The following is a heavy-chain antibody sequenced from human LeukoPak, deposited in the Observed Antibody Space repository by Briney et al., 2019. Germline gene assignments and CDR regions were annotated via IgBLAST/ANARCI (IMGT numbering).Heavy chain of an antibody. CDR3: ARQRHYYDSSGYFDY. CDR1: GGSISSYY. Sequence: SETLSLTCTVSGGSISSYYWSWIRQPAGKGLEWIGRIYTSGSTNYNPSLKSRVTMSVDTSKNQFSMKLSSVTAADTAVYYCARQRHYYDSSGYFDYWGQGTLVTVSS. J-gene: IGHJ4*02. CDR2: IYTSGST. D-gene: IGHD3-22*01. V-gene: IGHV4-4*07.